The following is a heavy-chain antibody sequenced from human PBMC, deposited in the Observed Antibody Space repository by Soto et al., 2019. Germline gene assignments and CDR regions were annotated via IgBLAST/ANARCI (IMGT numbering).Heavy chain of an antibody. CDR1: GFTFSSYG. Sequence: QVQLVESGGGVVQPGRSLRLSCAASGFTFSSYGMHWVRQAPGKGLEWVAVISYDGSNKYYADSVKGRFTISRDNSKNSLYLQMNSLSAEDTSVYYCAKDGSLMGTSLLYYYYYYYMDVWGKGTTVTVSS. D-gene: IGHD2-8*01. CDR3: AKDGSLMGTSLLYYYYYYYMDV. CDR2: ISYDGSNK. J-gene: IGHJ6*03. V-gene: IGHV3-30*18.